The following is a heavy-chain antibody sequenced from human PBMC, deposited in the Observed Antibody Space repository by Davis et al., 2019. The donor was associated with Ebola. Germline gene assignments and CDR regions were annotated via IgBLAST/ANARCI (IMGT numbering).Heavy chain of an antibody. Sequence: SETLSLTCTVSGGSVSSGSYYWSWIRQPPGKGLEWIGYIYYSGSTNYNPSLKSRVTISVDTSKNQLSLKLSSVTAADTAVYYCARDDYSNYYGMDVWGQGTTVTVSS. D-gene: IGHD4-11*01. CDR2: IYYSGST. J-gene: IGHJ6*02. CDR1: GGSVSSGSYY. V-gene: IGHV4-61*01. CDR3: ARDDYSNYYGMDV.